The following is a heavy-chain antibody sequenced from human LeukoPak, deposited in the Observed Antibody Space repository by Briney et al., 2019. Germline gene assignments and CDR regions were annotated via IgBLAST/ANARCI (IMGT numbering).Heavy chain of an antibody. CDR3: ARIVVVPAADNWFDP. D-gene: IGHD2-2*01. Sequence: AASVTVSCKASGYTFTVYYMHWVRQAPGQGLEWMGWINPNSGGTNYAQKFQGRVTMTRDTSISTAYMELSRLRSDDTAVYYCARIVVVPAADNWFDPWGQGTLVTVSS. J-gene: IGHJ5*02. V-gene: IGHV1-2*02. CDR2: INPNSGGT. CDR1: GYTFTVYY.